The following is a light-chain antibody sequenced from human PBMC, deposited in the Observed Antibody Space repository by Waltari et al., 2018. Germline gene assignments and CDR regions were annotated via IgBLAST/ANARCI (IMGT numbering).Light chain of an antibody. CDR1: QSVSRT. CDR3: QHYVRLPAT. J-gene: IGKJ1*01. Sequence: EIVLTQSPGTLSLSPGERATLSCRGSQSVSRTLTWYQQKPGQAPKLLIYGASSSATGIPDRFTGSGSGTDFSLTISSLEPEDFAIYFCQHYVRLPATFGQGTKVEIK. CDR2: GAS. V-gene: IGKV3-20*01.